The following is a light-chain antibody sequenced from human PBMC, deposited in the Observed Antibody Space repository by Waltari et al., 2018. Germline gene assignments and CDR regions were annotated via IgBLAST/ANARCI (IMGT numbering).Light chain of an antibody. J-gene: IGKJ4*01. CDR1: QSVFNY. V-gene: IGKV3-11*01. Sequence: IVLTQSPVPLSLSPGDRATISCRASQSVFNYLAWYQQKPGQAPRLLIYDTSNRATGIPDRFSASGSGTDFTLTISRLEPEDFAVYYCHQRSSWPLTFGGGTKVEIK. CDR2: DTS. CDR3: HQRSSWPLT.